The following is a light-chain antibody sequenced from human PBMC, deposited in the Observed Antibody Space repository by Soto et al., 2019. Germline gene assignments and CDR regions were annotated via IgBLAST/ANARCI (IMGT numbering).Light chain of an antibody. J-gene: IGLJ2*01. Sequence: QSVLTQPPSVSGVPGQRVTISCTGSSSNIGAGYDVHWYQQLPGTAPKLLIYGNSNRPSGVPERFSGSKSGTSASLAITGLQAEDEADYYCQSYDSSPHVVFGGGTKVTVL. CDR3: QSYDSSPHVV. CDR2: GNS. CDR1: SSNIGAGYD. V-gene: IGLV1-40*01.